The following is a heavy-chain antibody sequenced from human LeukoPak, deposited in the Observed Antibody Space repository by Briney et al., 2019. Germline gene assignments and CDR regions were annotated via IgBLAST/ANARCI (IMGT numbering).Heavy chain of an antibody. CDR1: GGPIMNYW. D-gene: IGHD1-1*01. V-gene: IGHV4-59*01. Sequence: SETLSLTCTVSGGPIMNYWWTWIRQPPGKGLEWIGYIYNTASTNYNPSLKSRVTISVDMSKNLFSLKLTSVTAADTAVYYCARDAGSGVDYWGQGALVTVSS. CDR2: IYNTAST. CDR3: ARDAGSGVDY. J-gene: IGHJ4*02.